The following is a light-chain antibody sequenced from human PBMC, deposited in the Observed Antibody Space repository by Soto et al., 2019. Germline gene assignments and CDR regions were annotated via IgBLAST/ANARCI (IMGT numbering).Light chain of an antibody. J-gene: IGLJ2*01. V-gene: IGLV2-23*01. CDR3: SSYAGSSARVV. Sequence: QSALTQPRSVSGSPGQSVTISCTRSSTDFENYNLVSWYQHCPDKAPKLIIYEGTKRPSEIPDRFSGSESDTTASLIISGLQPEDEADYYCSSYAGSSARVVFGGGTQLTVL. CDR1: STDFENYNL. CDR2: EGT.